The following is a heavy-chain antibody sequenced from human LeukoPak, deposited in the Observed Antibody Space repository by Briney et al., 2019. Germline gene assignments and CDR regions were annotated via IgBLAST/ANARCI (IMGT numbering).Heavy chain of an antibody. Sequence: HPGGSLRLSCAASGFTFSSYGMHWVRQAPGKGLEWVAVIWYDGSNKYYADSVKGRFTISRDNSKNTLYLQMNSLRAEDTAVYYCARFYENYYFDYWGQGTLVTVSS. V-gene: IGHV3-33*01. J-gene: IGHJ4*02. CDR1: GFTFSSYG. CDR2: IWYDGSNK. CDR3: ARFYENYYFDY. D-gene: IGHD5/OR15-5a*01.